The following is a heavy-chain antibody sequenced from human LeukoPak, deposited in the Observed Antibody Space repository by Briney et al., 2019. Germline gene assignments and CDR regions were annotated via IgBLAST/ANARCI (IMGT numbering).Heavy chain of an antibody. CDR2: IIPNLGIA. D-gene: IGHD6-6*01. V-gene: IGHV1-69*04. CDR1: GGTFSSYT. Sequence: ASVKVSFKASGGTFSSYTISWVRQSPGQGPGWMGRIIPNLGIANYAQKFQGRVTITADKSTSTAYMDLSSLRSEDTAVYCCARESSSSGGFDYWGQGTLVTVS. CDR3: ARESSSSGGFDY. J-gene: IGHJ4*02.